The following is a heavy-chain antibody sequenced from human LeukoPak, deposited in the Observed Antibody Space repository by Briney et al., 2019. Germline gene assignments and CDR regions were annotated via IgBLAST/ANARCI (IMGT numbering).Heavy chain of an antibody. J-gene: IGHJ4*02. V-gene: IGHV1-2*02. D-gene: IGHD1-7*01. CDR1: GYTFTGYY. CDR3: ARENWYYDY. Sequence: VASVKVSCKASGYTFTGYYMHWVRQAPGQGLEWMGWINPNSGGTNYAQKFQGRVTMTSDTSVGTVYMELSSLISDDTAAYYCARENWYYDYWGQGTLVTVSS. CDR2: INPNSGGT.